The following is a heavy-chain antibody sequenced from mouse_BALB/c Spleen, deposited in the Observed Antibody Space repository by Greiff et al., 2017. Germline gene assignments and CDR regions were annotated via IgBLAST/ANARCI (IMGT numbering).Heavy chain of an antibody. CDR1: GYAFSSYW. CDR2: IYPGDGDT. Sequence: VKLQESGAELVRPGSSVKISCKASGYAFSSYWMNWVKQRPGQGLEWIGQIYPGDGDTNYNGKFKGKATLTADKSSSTAYMQLSSLTSEDSAVYFCARGGLERAMDYWGQGTSVTVSS. J-gene: IGHJ4*01. CDR3: ARGGLERAMDY. V-gene: IGHV1-80*01. D-gene: IGHD2-4*01.